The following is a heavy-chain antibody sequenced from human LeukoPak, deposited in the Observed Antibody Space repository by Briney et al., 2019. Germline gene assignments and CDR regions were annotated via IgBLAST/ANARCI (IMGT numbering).Heavy chain of an antibody. CDR3: TTALGYDYVWGSEAFDY. CDR1: GFTFSNAW. CDR2: IKSKTDGGTT. J-gene: IGHJ4*02. D-gene: IGHD3-16*01. V-gene: IGHV3-15*01. Sequence: KPGGSLRLSCAASGFTFSNAWMSWVRQAPGKGLEWVGRIKSKTDGGTTDYAAPVKGRFTISRDDSKNTLYLQMNSLKTEDTAVYYCTTALGYDYVWGSEAFDYWGQGTLVTVSS.